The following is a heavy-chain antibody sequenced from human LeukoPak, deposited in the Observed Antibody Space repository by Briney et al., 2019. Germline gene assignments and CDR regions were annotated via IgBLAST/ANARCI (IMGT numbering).Heavy chain of an antibody. D-gene: IGHD3-10*01. V-gene: IGHV4-59*01. J-gene: IGHJ5*02. CDR3: ARLGLGDEACWFDP. CDR2: VYYSGRT. Sequence: SETLSLTCTVSGGSINTYYWSWIRQPPGKGLEWIGFVYYSGRTSYNPSLKSRVTISVDTSKSQFSLRLSSVPAADTAMYYCARLGLGDEACWFDPWGQRTLVTVSS. CDR1: GGSINTYY.